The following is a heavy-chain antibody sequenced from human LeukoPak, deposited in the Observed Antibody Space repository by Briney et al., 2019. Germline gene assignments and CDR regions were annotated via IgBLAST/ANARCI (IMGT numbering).Heavy chain of an antibody. Sequence: KDGESLKISCKGSGFNFTSYWIGWVRQMPGKGLEWMGIIYPGDSDTRYSPSFQGQVTISADKSISTAYLQWTSLKATDTAMYYCARVYCGGDCYLGDGFDIWGQGTMITVSS. J-gene: IGHJ3*02. CDR1: GFNFTSYW. CDR3: ARVYCGGDCYLGDGFDI. V-gene: IGHV5-51*01. D-gene: IGHD2-21*01. CDR2: IYPGDSDT.